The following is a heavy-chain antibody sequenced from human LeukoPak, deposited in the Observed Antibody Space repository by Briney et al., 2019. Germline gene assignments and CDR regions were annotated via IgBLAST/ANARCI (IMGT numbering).Heavy chain of an antibody. CDR2: LNPNSGVT. CDR1: GYTFTGYY. J-gene: IGHJ4*02. Sequence: AWVKVSCKASGYTFTGYYMHWVRQAPGQGLEWMGWLNPNSGVTKYAQNFQGRVTVTRNTSTSTAYMELSRLRSDDTAVYYCAREGFDYWGQGTLVTVSS. CDR3: AREGFDY. V-gene: IGHV1-2*02.